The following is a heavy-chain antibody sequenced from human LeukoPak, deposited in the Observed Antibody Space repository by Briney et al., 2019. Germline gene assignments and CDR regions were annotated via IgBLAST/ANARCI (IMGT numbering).Heavy chain of an antibody. CDR1: EFSVGSNY. Sequence: GGSLRLSCAASEFSVGSNYMTWVRQAPGKGLEWVSLIYSGGSTYYADSVKGRFTISRDNSKNTLYLQMNSLRAEDTAVYYCAREFVELRYFDWLSPHRDYYYMDVWGKGTTVTVSS. V-gene: IGHV3-66*01. D-gene: IGHD3-9*01. J-gene: IGHJ6*03. CDR2: IYSGGST. CDR3: AREFVELRYFDWLSPHRDYYYMDV.